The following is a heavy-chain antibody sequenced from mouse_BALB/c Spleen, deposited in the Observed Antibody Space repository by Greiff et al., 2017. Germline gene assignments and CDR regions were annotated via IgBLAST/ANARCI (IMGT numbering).Heavy chain of an antibody. V-gene: IGHV1-69*01. CDR2: IDTSDSYT. Sequence: QVQLQQPGAELVMPGASVKMSCKASGYTFTDYWMHWVKQRPGQGLEWIGAIDTSDSYTSYNQKFKGKATLTVDESSSTAYMQLSSLTSEDSAVYYCARWYYGYGYFDVWGAGTTVTVSS. CDR3: ARWYYGYGYFDV. D-gene: IGHD1-1*01. CDR1: GYTFTDYW. J-gene: IGHJ1*01.